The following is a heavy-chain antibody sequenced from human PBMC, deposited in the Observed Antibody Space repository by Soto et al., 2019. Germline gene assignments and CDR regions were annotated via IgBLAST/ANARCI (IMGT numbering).Heavy chain of an antibody. D-gene: IGHD1-26*01. CDR1: GFTFSNYG. CDR2: ISDDGGKR. CDR3: AKARVRIVGANSFDY. V-gene: IGHV3-30*18. J-gene: IGHJ4*02. Sequence: GGFLRLACVGSGFTFSNYGMHWVRQPPGKGLEWVALISDDGGKRYYADSVRGRLIISRDNSKDTLYLQMNSLGPDDTAVYFCAKARVRIVGANSFDYWGQGT.